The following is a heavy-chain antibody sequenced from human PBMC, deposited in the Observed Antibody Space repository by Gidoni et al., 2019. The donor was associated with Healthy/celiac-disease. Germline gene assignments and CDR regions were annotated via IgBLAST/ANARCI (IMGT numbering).Heavy chain of an antibody. CDR3: TTDFDYVWGSYRCFDY. Sequence: EVQLVESGGGLVKHGGSLRLSCAASGFTFSNAWMGWVCQAPGKGLEWVGRIKSKTDGGTTDYAAPVKGRFTISRDDSKNTLYLQMNSLKTEDTAVYYCTTDFDYVWGSYRCFDYWGQGTLVTVSS. D-gene: IGHD3-16*02. V-gene: IGHV3-15*01. CDR2: IKSKTDGGTT. CDR1: GFTFSNAW. J-gene: IGHJ4*02.